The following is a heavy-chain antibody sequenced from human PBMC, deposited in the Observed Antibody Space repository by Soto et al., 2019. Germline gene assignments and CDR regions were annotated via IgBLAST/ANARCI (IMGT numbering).Heavy chain of an antibody. CDR3: ARVPDY. CDR1: GGSISSGDYS. J-gene: IGHJ4*02. Sequence: QLQLQESGSGLLKPSQTLALTCVVSGGSISSGDYSWSGIRQPPGKGLEGIGYIYHSGSIYYNPSLKSRVTISVDRSKNQFSLKLSSVTAADTAVYYCARVPDYWGQGTLVTVSS. CDR2: IYHSGSI. V-gene: IGHV4-30-2*01.